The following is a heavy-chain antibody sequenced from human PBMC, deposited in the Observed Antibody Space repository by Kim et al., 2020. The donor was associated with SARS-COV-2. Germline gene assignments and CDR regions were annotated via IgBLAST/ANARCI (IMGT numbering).Heavy chain of an antibody. J-gene: IGHJ3*02. D-gene: IGHD1-26*01. CDR3: AASQWESAFEI. Sequence: TYYSDAVKGRFTIARDNSKNTLYLQMNSLTVEDTALYYCAASQWESAFEIWGQGTEVSVSS. V-gene: IGHV3-23*01. CDR2: T.